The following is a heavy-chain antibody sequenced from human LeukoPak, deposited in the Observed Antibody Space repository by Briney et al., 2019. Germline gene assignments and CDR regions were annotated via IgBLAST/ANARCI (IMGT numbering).Heavy chain of an antibody. CDR2: ISYDGSNK. CDR3: ASIDYSTSY. J-gene: IGHJ4*02. V-gene: IGHV3-30*04. CDR1: GFTFSSYA. Sequence: GGSLRLSCAASGFTFSSYAMHWVRQAPAKGLEWVAVISYDGSNKYYADSVKGRFTISRDNSKNTLYLQMNSLRAEDTAVYYCASIDYSTSYWGQGTLVTVSS. D-gene: IGHD4-11*01.